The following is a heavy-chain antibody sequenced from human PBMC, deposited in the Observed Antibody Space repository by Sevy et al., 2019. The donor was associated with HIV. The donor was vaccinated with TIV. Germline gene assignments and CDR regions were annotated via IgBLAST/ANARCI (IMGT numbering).Heavy chain of an antibody. CDR3: ARESIGAVGDFDY. J-gene: IGHJ4*02. D-gene: IGHD6-13*01. Sequence: SETLSLTCTVSGGSISNYFWSWNRQPPGKGLEWIGYIYYSGSTNYNPSLKSRVTISVETSKNQFSLKLSSVTAADTAVYYCARESIGAVGDFDYWGQGTLVTVSS. CDR2: IYYSGST. V-gene: IGHV4-59*01. CDR1: GGSISNYF.